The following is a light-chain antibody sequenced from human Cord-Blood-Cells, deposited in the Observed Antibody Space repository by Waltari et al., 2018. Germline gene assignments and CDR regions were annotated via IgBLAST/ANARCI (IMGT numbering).Light chain of an antibody. CDR1: QSVSSSY. V-gene: IGKV3-20*01. J-gene: IGKJ4*01. CDR2: GAS. CDR3: QQYGSSPPLT. Sequence: EIVLTQSPGTLSLSPGERATRSCRASQSVSSSYLAWYQQKPGQAPRLLIYGASSSATGIPDRFSGSGSGTDFTLTISRLEPEDFAVYYCQQYGSSPPLTFGGGTKVEIK.